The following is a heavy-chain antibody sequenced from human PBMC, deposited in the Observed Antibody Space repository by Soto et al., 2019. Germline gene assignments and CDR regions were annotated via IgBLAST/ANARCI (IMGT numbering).Heavy chain of an antibody. CDR2: ISAYNGNT. Sequence: ASVKVSCKASGYTFTSYGISWVRQAPGQGLEWMGWISAYNGNTNYAQKLQGRVTMTTDTSTSTAYMELRSLRSEDTAVYYCARGASVAWATPSGDFDYWGQGTLVTVSS. CDR1: GYTFTSYG. V-gene: IGHV1-18*01. J-gene: IGHJ4*02. D-gene: IGHD3-3*01. CDR3: ARGASVAWATPSGDFDY.